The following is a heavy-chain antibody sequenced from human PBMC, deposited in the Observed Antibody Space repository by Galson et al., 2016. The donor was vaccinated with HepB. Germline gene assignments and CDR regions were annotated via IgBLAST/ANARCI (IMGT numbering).Heavy chain of an antibody. CDR1: GYSLTSYW. J-gene: IGHJ6*02. CDR2: IDPRDSYT. CDR3: ARHGDALVRHDMDV. Sequence: QSGAEVKEPGESLKISCKVFGYSLTSYWISWVRQMPGKGLEWMGRIDPRDSYTNYSPSFQGHVTISADKSINTAHLQWSRLKASDTAMYYCARHGDALVRHDMDVWGQGTTVTVSS. D-gene: IGHD4-23*01. V-gene: IGHV5-10-1*01.